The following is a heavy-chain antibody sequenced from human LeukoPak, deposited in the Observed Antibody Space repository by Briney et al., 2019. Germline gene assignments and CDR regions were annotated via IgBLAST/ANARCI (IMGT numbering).Heavy chain of an antibody. V-gene: IGHV5-51*01. J-gene: IGHJ4*02. D-gene: IGHD3-22*01. Sequence: GESLKISCKGSGYIFTSYWIGWVRQMPGKGLEWMGIIYPGDSDTRYSPSFQGQVTISADKSISTAYLQWSSLKASDTAMYYCALGGDSSGYDYYFDYWGQGTLVTVSS. CDR2: IYPGDSDT. CDR1: GYIFTSYW. CDR3: ALGGDSSGYDYYFDY.